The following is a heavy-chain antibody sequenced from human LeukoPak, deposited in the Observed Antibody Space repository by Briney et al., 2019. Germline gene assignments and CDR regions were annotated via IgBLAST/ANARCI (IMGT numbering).Heavy chain of an antibody. CDR3: AGGLLVGGSGSEHDY. CDR2: INAGNGNT. D-gene: IGHD3-10*01. Sequence: ASVKVSCKASGYTFTSYAMHWVRQAPGQRLEWMGWINAGNGNTKYSQKFQGRVTITRDTSASTAYMELSSLRSEDTAVYYCAGGLLVGGSGSEHDYWGQGTLVTVSS. V-gene: IGHV1-3*01. J-gene: IGHJ4*02. CDR1: GYTFTSYA.